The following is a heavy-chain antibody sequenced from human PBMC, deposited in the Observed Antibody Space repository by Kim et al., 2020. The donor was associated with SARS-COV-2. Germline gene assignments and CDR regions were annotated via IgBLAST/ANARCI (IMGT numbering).Heavy chain of an antibody. CDR3: AKKGDMGIAVAGPFDY. Sequence: GGSLRLSCAASGFTFDDYAMHWVRQAPGKGLEWVSGISWNSGSIGYADSVKGRFTISRDNAKNSLYLQMNSLRAEDTALYYCAKKGDMGIAVAGPFDYWG. CDR2: ISWNSGSI. D-gene: IGHD6-19*01. CDR1: GFTFDDYA. J-gene: IGHJ4*01. V-gene: IGHV3-9*01.